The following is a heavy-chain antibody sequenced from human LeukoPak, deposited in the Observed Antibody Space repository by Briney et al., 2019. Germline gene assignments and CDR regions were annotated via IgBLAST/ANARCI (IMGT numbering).Heavy chain of an antibody. J-gene: IGHJ4*02. Sequence: PGGSPRLSCAASGFTFSSYWMHWVRQAPGKGLVWVSRLNIDGSSTSYADSVKGRFTISRDNAKNTLYLQMNSLRAEDTAVYYCASFPSYWGQGTLVTVSS. CDR1: GFTFSSYW. CDR3: ASFPSY. CDR2: LNIDGSST. V-gene: IGHV3-74*01.